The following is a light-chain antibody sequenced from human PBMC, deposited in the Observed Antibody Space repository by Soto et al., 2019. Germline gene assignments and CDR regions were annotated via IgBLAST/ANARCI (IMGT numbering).Light chain of an antibody. Sequence: QPVLTQPASVSGSPGQSITISCTGTSSDVGGYNYVSWYQQHPGKAPKLMIYDVSNRPSGVSNRFSGSKSGNTASLTISGLQAEDEADYYCSSYTSIVVFGGGTQLTVL. CDR3: SSYTSIVV. CDR2: DVS. J-gene: IGLJ2*01. V-gene: IGLV2-14*01. CDR1: SSDVGGYNY.